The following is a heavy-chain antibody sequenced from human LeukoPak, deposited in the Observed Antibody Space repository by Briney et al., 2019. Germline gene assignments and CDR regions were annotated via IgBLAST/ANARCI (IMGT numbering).Heavy chain of an antibody. Sequence: GGSLRLSCAASGFTFSSYGMHWVRQAPGKGLEWVAVTSYDGSNKYYADSVKGRFTISRDNSKNTLYLQMNSLRADDTAVYYCAKDQDPHSYGSGSYAPFDYWGQGTLVTVSS. CDR2: TSYDGSNK. CDR3: AKDQDPHSYGSGSYAPFDY. J-gene: IGHJ4*02. D-gene: IGHD3-10*01. V-gene: IGHV3-30*18. CDR1: GFTFSSYG.